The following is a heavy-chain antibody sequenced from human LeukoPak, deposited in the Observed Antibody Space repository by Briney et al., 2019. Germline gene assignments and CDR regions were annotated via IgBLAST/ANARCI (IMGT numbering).Heavy chain of an antibody. CDR1: GFTFSSYS. J-gene: IGHJ6*03. CDR3: ARGGGYIYGYRYYYYMDV. CDR2: INHSGST. V-gene: IGHV4-34*01. Sequence: LLLSCAASGFTFSSYSMNWVRQAPGKGLEWIGEINHSGSTNYNPSLKSRVTISVDTSKNQFSLKLSSVTAADTAVYYCARGGGYIYGYRYYYYMDVWGKGTTVTVSS. D-gene: IGHD5-18*01.